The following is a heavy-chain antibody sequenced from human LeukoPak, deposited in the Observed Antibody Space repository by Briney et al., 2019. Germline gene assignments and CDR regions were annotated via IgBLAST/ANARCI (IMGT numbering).Heavy chain of an antibody. D-gene: IGHD6-13*01. CDR3: ARHGGYSSPYLH. CDR1: GGSISNYY. V-gene: IGHV4-59*08. Sequence: SETLSLTCTVSGGSISNYYWSWIRQPPGKGLECIGYIYYSGTTNYNPSLKSRVTISVDTSKNQFSLKPSSVTAADTAVYYCARHGGYSSPYLHWGQGTLVTVSS. CDR2: IYYSGTT. J-gene: IGHJ1*01.